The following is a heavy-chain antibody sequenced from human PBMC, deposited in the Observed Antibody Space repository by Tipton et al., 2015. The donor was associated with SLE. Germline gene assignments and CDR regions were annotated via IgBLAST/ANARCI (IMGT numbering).Heavy chain of an antibody. V-gene: IGHV4-34*01. D-gene: IGHD6-6*01. CDR2: INHSGSN. CDR1: GGSFSGYY. CDR3: ARGRSIAARRGFDY. J-gene: IGHJ4*02. Sequence: TLSLTCAVYGGSFSGYYWSWIRQPPGKGLEWIGEINHSGSNNYNPSLKSRVTISVDTSKNQFSLKLSSVTAADTAVYYCARGRSIAARRGFDYWGQGTLVTVSS.